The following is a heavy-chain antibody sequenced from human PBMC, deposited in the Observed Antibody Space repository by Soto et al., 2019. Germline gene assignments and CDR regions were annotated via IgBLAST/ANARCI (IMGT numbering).Heavy chain of an antibody. J-gene: IGHJ6*03. CDR2: FDPEDGET. CDR1: GYTLTELS. V-gene: IGHV1-24*01. CDR3: ATRNSSDYYYYYMDV. D-gene: IGHD6-25*01. Sequence: AASVKVSCKVSGYTLTELSMHWVRQAPGKGLEWMGGFDPEDGETIYAQKFQGRVTMTEDTSTDTAYMELSSLRSEDTAVYYCATRNSSDYYYYYMDVWGKGTTVTVSS.